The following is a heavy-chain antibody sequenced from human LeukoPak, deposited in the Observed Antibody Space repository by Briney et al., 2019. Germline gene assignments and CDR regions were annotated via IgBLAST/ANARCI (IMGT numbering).Heavy chain of an antibody. CDR3: ARRDSSSKHFDY. Sequence: HGESLKISCKGSGYSFTSYWIGWVGQMPGKGLEWMGIIYPGDSDTRYSPSFQGQVTISADKSISTAYLQWSSLKASDTATYYCARRDSSSKHFDYWGQGTLVTVSS. V-gene: IGHV5-51*01. D-gene: IGHD6-13*01. J-gene: IGHJ4*02. CDR2: IYPGDSDT. CDR1: GYSFTSYW.